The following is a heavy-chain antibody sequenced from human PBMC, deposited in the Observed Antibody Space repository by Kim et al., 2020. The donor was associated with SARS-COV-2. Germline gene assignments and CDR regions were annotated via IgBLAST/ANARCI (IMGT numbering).Heavy chain of an antibody. CDR1: GGSISSSSYY. D-gene: IGHD2-15*01. V-gene: IGHV4-39*01. J-gene: IGHJ6*02. CDR2: IYYSGST. CDR3: ASPSHIKDYPYYYYGMDV. Sequence: SETLSLTCTVSGGSISSSSYYWGWIRQPPGKGLEWIGSIYYSGSTYYNPSLKSRVTISVDTSKNQFSLKLSSVTAADTAVYYCASPSHIKDYPYYYYGMDVWGQGPTVTVSS.